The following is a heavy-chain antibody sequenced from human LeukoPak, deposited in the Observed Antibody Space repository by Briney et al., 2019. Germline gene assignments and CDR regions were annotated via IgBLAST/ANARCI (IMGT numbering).Heavy chain of an antibody. V-gene: IGHV1-46*01. CDR1: GYTFTNYY. J-gene: IGHJ4*02. Sequence: ASVKVSCKASGYTFTNYYIHWVRQAPGQGLEWMGIIDPSGGSTTYAQRFQGRVTMTRDTSTSTVYTELSSLRSEDTAMYYCARESGGRPFDYWGQGTLVTVSS. CDR3: ARESGGRPFDY. CDR2: IDPSGGST. D-gene: IGHD2-15*01.